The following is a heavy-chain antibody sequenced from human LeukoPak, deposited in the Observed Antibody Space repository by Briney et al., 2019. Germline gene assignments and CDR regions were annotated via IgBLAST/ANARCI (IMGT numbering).Heavy chain of an antibody. CDR1: GFTLSTYW. V-gene: IGHV3-74*01. CDR2: INSDGSAT. D-gene: IGHD2-15*01. CDR3: ARGSKWSFDS. Sequence: WGSLRLSCVASGFTLSTYWRHWVRQPPGKGLVWVSRINSDGSATSYADSVMVRFTISRDSAKNTLYLQMNSLRPEDTAVYYCARGSKWSFDSWGQGALVTVSS. J-gene: IGHJ4*02.